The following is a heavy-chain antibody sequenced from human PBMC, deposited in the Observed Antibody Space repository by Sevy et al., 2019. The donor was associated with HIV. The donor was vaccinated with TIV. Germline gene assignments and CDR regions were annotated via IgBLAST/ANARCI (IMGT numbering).Heavy chain of an antibody. D-gene: IGHD3-10*01. CDR2: IYWDDDK. CDR1: GFSLSTSGVG. Sequence: SGPTLVNPTQTLTLTCTFSGFSLSTSGVGVGWIRQPPGKALEWLALIYWDDDKRYSPSLKSTLTITKDNSKNQVVLTMTNMDPVDTATYYCAHTITMVQGSTEDYYYGMDVWGQGTTVTVSS. CDR3: AHTITMVQGSTEDYYYGMDV. J-gene: IGHJ6*02. V-gene: IGHV2-5*02.